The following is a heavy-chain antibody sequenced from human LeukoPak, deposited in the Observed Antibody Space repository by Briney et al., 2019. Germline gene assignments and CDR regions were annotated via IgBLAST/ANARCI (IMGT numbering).Heavy chain of an antibody. V-gene: IGHV4-59*01. Sequence: SETLSLTCTVSGGSISSYYWSWIRQPPGKGLEWIGYIYYSGSTNYNPSLKSRVTISVDTSKNQFSLKLSSVTAADTAVYYCARDFMGYCSGGSCYSEASWFDRWGQGTLVTVSS. CDR1: GGSISSYY. CDR2: IYYSGST. D-gene: IGHD2-15*01. CDR3: ARDFMGYCSGGSCYSEASWFDR. J-gene: IGHJ5*02.